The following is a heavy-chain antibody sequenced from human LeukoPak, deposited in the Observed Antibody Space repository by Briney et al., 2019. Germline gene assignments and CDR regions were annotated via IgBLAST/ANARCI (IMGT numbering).Heavy chain of an antibody. V-gene: IGHV1-3*01. J-gene: IGHJ4*02. Sequence: GASVKVSCKASGYTFTSYAMHWVRQAPGQRLEWMGWINAGNGNTKYSQKFQGRVTITRDTSASTAYMELSSLRSDDTAVYYCARGAVTGYYPNFDYWGQGTLVTVSS. D-gene: IGHD3-9*01. CDR2: INAGNGNT. CDR3: ARGAVTGYYPNFDY. CDR1: GYTFTSYA.